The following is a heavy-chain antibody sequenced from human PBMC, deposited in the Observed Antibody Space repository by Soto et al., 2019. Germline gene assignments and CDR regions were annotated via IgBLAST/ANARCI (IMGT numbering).Heavy chain of an antibody. CDR1: GFTFSSYA. Sequence: GGSLRLSCAASGFTFSSYAMSWVRQAPGKGLEWVSAISGSGGSTYYADSVKGRFTISRDNSKNTLYLQMNSLRAEDTAVYYCAKAGSIAVAGTTDYWGQGTLVTVSS. CDR3: AKAGSIAVAGTTDY. CDR2: ISGSGGST. J-gene: IGHJ4*02. D-gene: IGHD6-19*01. V-gene: IGHV3-23*01.